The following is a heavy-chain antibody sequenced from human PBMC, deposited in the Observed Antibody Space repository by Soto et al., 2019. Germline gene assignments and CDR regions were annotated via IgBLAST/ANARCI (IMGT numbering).Heavy chain of an antibody. CDR3: ARDGDGSIDY. D-gene: IGHD3-10*01. CDR1: GFTFSSYG. J-gene: IGHJ4*02. Sequence: QVQLVESGGGVVQPGRSLRLSCAASGFTFSSYGMHWVRQAPGKGLEWVAVIWYDGSNKYYADSVKGRFTISRDNSKNPLYLQMNSLRVEDTAVFYCARDGDGSIDYWGQGTLVTVSS. V-gene: IGHV3-33*01. CDR2: IWYDGSNK.